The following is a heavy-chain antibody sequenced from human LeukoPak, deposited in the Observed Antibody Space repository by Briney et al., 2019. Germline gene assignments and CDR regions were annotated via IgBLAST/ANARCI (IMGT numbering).Heavy chain of an antibody. D-gene: IGHD2-15*01. J-gene: IGHJ4*02. CDR3: ARDRPIYCSGGSCYLFHF. CDR2: IIPIFGTA. V-gene: IGHV1-69*06. Sequence: SLKVSCERSGGTFSSYAISWGRQTPGQRLEWMGGIIPIFGTANYAQKFQGRVTITADKSTSTAYMELSSLRSEDTTVYYCARDRPIYCSGGSCYLFHFWGQGTLVTVSS. CDR1: GGTFSSYA.